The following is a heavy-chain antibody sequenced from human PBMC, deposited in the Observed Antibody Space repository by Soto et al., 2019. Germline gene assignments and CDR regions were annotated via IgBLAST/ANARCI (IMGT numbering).Heavy chain of an antibody. CDR1: GFTFDGYA. CDR2: LSYNSGTI. D-gene: IGHD5-18*01. CDR3: AKGSDRGYSFGYDY. J-gene: IGHJ4*02. Sequence: LRLSCAASGFTFDGYAMSWARQAAGKGLEWVSGLSYNSGTIGYADSVKGRFAISRDNAKNSLYLQMNSLRAEDTALYYCAKGSDRGYSFGYDYWGQGTLVTVS. V-gene: IGHV3-9*01.